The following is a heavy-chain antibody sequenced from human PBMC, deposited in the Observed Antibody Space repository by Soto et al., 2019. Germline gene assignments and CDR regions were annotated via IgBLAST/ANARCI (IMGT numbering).Heavy chain of an antibody. Sequence: PGGSLRLSCAASGFTFSDYWMTWVRQAPGKGLEWVANIKQDGSEKHYVDSLKGRFTISRDNAKNSLYLQMNSLRAEDTAVYYCARDYYYYIDVWGKGTTVTVSS. V-gene: IGHV3-7*01. CDR2: IKQDGSEK. CDR3: ARDYYYYIDV. J-gene: IGHJ6*03. CDR1: GFTFSDYW.